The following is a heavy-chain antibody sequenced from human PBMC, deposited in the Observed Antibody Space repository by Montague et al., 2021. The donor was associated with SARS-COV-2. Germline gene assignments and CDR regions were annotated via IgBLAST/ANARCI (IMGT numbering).Heavy chain of an antibody. CDR1: GGSISSSTYY. J-gene: IGHJ5*02. V-gene: IGHV4-39*01. Sequence: SETLSLTCTVSGGSISSSTYYWGWIRQPPGKGLEWIGSIYYSGSTYYNPSLKSRVTISVDTSKNQFSLKLSSVTAAVTAVYYCVRQPGQWLPREWFWFDPWGQGTLVTVSS. CDR3: VRQPGQWLPREWFWFDP. CDR2: IYYSGST. D-gene: IGHD6-19*01.